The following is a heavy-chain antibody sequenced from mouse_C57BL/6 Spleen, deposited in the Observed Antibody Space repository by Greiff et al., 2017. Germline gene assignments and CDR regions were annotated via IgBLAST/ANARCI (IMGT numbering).Heavy chain of an antibody. CDR2: IYPGDGDT. D-gene: IGHD2-3*01. Sequence: VQLQQSGAELVKPGASVKISCKASGYAFSSYWMNWVQQRPGKGLEWIGQIYPGDGDTNYNGKFKGKATLTADKSSSTAYLQLSSLTSEDSAVYFCARTSDGYSAYWGQGTLVTVSA. CDR1: GYAFSSYW. J-gene: IGHJ3*01. CDR3: ARTSDGYSAY. V-gene: IGHV1-80*01.